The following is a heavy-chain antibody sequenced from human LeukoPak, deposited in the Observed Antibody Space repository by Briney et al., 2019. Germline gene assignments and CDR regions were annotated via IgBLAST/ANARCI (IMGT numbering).Heavy chain of an antibody. D-gene: IGHD2-2*01. J-gene: IGHJ6*02. Sequence: ASVKVSCKASGYTFTSYGITWVRQAPGQGLEWVGWINTYNGNTKYAQELQGRLTMTTDTSTSTAYMELRSLRSDDTAVYYCAGVSRNSYYYGMDVWGQGTTVTVSS. CDR1: GYTFTSYG. V-gene: IGHV1-18*01. CDR3: AGVSRNSYYYGMDV. CDR2: INTYNGNT.